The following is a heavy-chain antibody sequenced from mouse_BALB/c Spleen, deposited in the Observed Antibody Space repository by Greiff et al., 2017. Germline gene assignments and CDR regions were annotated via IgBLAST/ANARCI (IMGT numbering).Heavy chain of an antibody. D-gene: IGHD1-1*02. J-gene: IGHJ2*01. CDR1: GYTFTSYW. Sequence: QVQLQQPGAELVKPGASVKLSCKASGYTFTSYWMHWVKQRPGQGLEWIGEINPSNGRTNYNEKFKSKATLTVDKSSSTAYMQLSSLTSEDSAVYYCARKTMSYYFDYWGQGTTLTVSS. V-gene: IGHV1S81*02. CDR3: ARKTMSYYFDY. CDR2: INPSNGRT.